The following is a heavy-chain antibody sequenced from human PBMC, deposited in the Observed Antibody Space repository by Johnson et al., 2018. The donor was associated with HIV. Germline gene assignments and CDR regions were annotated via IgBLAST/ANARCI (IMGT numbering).Heavy chain of an antibody. V-gene: IGHV3-30-3*01. Sequence: QVLLVESGGGVVQPGRSLRLSCAASGFTFSSYAMHWVRQAPGKGLEWVAVISYDGSNKYYADSVKGRFTISRDNSKNTLYLQMNSLRAEDTAVYYCASTSPPGLLAFQDAFDIWGQGTMVTVSS. J-gene: IGHJ3*02. CDR3: ASTSPPGLLAFQDAFDI. CDR1: GFTFSSYA. D-gene: IGHD2-15*01. CDR2: ISYDGSNK.